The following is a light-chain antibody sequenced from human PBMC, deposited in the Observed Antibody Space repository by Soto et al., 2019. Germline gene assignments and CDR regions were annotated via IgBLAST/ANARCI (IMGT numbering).Light chain of an antibody. CDR1: QSFKNF. J-gene: IGKJ3*01. CDR2: DAS. V-gene: IGKV3-11*01. Sequence: EVVLTQSPATLSLSPGERATLSCRASQSFKNFLAWYQQKPGQAPRLLIFDASNRSTAIPARFSGSGSGTDLTLTISALENEDVRVYYCQQRNNWPFTFGPGTKVDIK. CDR3: QQRNNWPFT.